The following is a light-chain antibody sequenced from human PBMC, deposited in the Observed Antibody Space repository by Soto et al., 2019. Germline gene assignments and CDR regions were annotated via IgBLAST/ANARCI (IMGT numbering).Light chain of an antibody. CDR1: QGISSW. Sequence: DIQMTQSPSSVSASVGDRVTITCRASQGISSWLAWYQQKPGKAPKLLTYAASSLQSGVPSMFSGSGSGTDFTLTISTLHPEDFATYHCPQANRVPPIFGGGPKVEIK. CDR3: PQANRVPPI. J-gene: IGKJ4*01. CDR2: AAS. V-gene: IGKV1-12*01.